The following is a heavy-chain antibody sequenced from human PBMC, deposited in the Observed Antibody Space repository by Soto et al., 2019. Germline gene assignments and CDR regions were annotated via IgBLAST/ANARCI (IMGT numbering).Heavy chain of an antibody. Sequence: QVQLVESGGGVVQPGRSLRLSCATSGFTFSRYDMHWVRQAPGKGLEWVAVISYDGSTKYYAESVKGRFTISGDTSKNTLDLQMNGLKTEDTAVYYCAKDESPTSDPNPWFDPWGQGTLVTVSS. CDR1: GFTFSRYD. V-gene: IGHV3-30*18. CDR2: ISYDGSTK. CDR3: AKDESPTSDPNPWFDP. J-gene: IGHJ5*02. D-gene: IGHD1-26*01.